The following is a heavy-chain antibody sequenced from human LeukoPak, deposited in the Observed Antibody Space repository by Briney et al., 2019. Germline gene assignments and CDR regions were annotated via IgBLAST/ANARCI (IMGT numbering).Heavy chain of an antibody. CDR2: ISSSGSTI. D-gene: IGHD5-18*01. V-gene: IGHV3-48*04. CDR1: GFTFSSYS. J-gene: IGHJ4*02. CDR3: ARLRGYSYGYADY. Sequence: GGSLRLSCAASGFTFSSYSMNWVRQAPGKGLEWVSYISSSGSTIDYADSVKGRFTISRDNAKNSLYLQMNSLRAEDTVVYYCARLRGYSYGYADYWGQGTLVTVSS.